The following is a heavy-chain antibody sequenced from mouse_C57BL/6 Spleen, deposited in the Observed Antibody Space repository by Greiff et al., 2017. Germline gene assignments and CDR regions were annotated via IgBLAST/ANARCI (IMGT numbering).Heavy chain of an antibody. CDR1: GFTFSSYA. D-gene: IGHD2-3*01. V-gene: IGHV5-4*01. J-gene: IGHJ1*03. CDR3: AREGGVGDGYYWYFDV. CDR2: ISDGGSYT. Sequence: EVQGVESGGGLVKPGGSLKLSCAASGFTFSSYAMSWVRQTPEKRLEWVATISDGGSYTYYPDNVKGRFTIARDNAKNNLYLQMSHLKSEDTAMYYCAREGGVGDGYYWYFDVWGTGTTVTVSS.